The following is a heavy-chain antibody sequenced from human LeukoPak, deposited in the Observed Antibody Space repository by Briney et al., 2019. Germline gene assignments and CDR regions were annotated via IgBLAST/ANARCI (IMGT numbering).Heavy chain of an antibody. D-gene: IGHD2-2*02. CDR3: ARRTDIVVVPAAIHGNHWYFDL. J-gene: IGHJ2*01. V-gene: IGHV4-4*07. Sequence: SETLSLTCTVSGGSVSSYYWSWIRQPAGKGLEWIGRVYTSGTTYYNPSLKSRVTVSVDTSKNQFSLTMRSVTAADTAVYYCARRTDIVVVPAAIHGNHWYFDLWGRGTLVTVSS. CDR2: VYTSGTT. CDR1: GGSVSSYY.